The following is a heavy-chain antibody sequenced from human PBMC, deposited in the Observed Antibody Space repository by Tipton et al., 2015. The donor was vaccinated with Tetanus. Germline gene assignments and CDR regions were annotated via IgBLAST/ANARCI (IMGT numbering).Heavy chain of an antibody. J-gene: IGHJ6*02. CDR3: ARSSLTNCGFDV. CDR2: INPDGRST. Sequence: SLRLSCAASGFTSESHYMHWVRQTPGKGLVWISRINPDGRSTKYADSVKGRFTISRDNAKNTVYLHMNSLRAEDTAVYFCARSSLTNCGFDVWGQWTPVSVCS. CDR1: GFTSESHY. D-gene: IGHD1-1*01. V-gene: IGHV3-74*03.